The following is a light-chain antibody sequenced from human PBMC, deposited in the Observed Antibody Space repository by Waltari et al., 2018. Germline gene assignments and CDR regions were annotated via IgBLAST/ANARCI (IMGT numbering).Light chain of an antibody. J-gene: IGLJ3*02. V-gene: IGLV2-14*03. CDR3: CSYTASSTWV. CDR2: DVS. CDR1: SSDIGGYDY. Sequence: QSALTQPASVSGSPGQSITISCTGTSSDIGGYDYVSWYQQYPGKAPKLMIHDVSKRPSGVSHRFSGSKSGDTASLTISGLQAEDEADYYCCSYTASSTWVFGGGTRVTVL.